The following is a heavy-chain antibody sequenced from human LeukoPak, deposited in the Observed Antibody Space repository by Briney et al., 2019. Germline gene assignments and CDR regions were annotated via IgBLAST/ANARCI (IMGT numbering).Heavy chain of an antibody. CDR1: GFTFSSYA. Sequence: GGSLRLSCTASGFTFSSYAMSWVRQAPGKGLEWVSAISGGGGTTYYADSVKGRFTISRDNSKNTLYLQMNSLRAEDTAVYYCAKDPTYYDFWSGYFYYFDYWGQGTLVTVSS. D-gene: IGHD3-3*01. CDR3: AKDPTYYDFWSGYFYYFDY. CDR2: ISGGGGTT. J-gene: IGHJ4*02. V-gene: IGHV3-23*01.